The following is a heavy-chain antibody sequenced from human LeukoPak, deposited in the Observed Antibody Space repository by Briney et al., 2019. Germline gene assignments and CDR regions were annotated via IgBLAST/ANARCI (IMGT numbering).Heavy chain of an antibody. CDR2: IRSKAYGGTT. V-gene: IGHV3-49*04. CDR3: TSFPVVDYYYYYMDV. J-gene: IGHJ6*03. CDR1: GFTFISYA. Sequence: PGGSLRLSCAASGFTFISYAMTWVRQAPGKGLEWVGFIRSKAYGGTTEYAASVKGRFTISRDDSKSIAYLQMNSLKTEDTAVYYCTSFPVVDYYYYYMDVWGKGTTVTVSS. D-gene: IGHD3-22*01.